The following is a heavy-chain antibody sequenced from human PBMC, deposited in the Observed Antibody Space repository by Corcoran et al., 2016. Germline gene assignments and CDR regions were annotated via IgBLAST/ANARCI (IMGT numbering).Heavy chain of an antibody. CDR3: ARAEGWLRFSSTENFDY. CDR1: GYTFTNYA. D-gene: IGHD5-12*01. Sequence: QVQVVQSGAEVKKPGASVKVSCKASGYTFTNYAFHWVRQAPGQRLEWMGWINAGNGNTKYSQKFQGRVTLTRDTSASTAYMELTSLRSEETAVYYCARAEGWLRFSSTENFDYWGQGTLITVSS. V-gene: IGHV1-3*01. J-gene: IGHJ4*02. CDR2: INAGNGNT.